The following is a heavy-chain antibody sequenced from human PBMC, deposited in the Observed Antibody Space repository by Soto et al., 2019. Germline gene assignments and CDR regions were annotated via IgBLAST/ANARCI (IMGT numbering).Heavy chain of an antibody. Sequence: PGGSLRLSCAASGFTFSSYSMNWVRQAPGKGLEWVSSISSSSSYIYYADSVKGRFTISRDNAKNSLYLQMNSLRAEDTAVYYCARAPRREMRYDYVWGSYRRNWFDPWGQGTLVTVPS. V-gene: IGHV3-21*01. D-gene: IGHD3-16*02. CDR2: ISSSSSYI. CDR3: ARAPRREMRYDYVWGSYRRNWFDP. CDR1: GFTFSSYS. J-gene: IGHJ5*02.